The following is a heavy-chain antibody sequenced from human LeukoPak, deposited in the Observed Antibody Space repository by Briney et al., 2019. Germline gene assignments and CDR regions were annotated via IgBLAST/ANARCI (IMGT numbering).Heavy chain of an antibody. CDR1: GGSFSGYY. D-gene: IGHD3-10*01. J-gene: IGHJ4*02. CDR2: INHSGST. CDR3: ARGRRLLWFGELLNPNYFDY. V-gene: IGHV4-34*01. Sequence: SETLSLTCAVYGGSFSGYYWSWIRQPPGKGLEWIGEINHSGSTNYNPSLKSRVTISVDTSKNQFPLKLSSVTAADTAVYYCARGRRLLWFGELLNPNYFDYWGQGTLVTVSS.